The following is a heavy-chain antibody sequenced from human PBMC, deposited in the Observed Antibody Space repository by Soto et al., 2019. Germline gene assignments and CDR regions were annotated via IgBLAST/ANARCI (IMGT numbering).Heavy chain of an antibody. J-gene: IGHJ4*02. CDR3: ARASKYNREWYVPCGI. V-gene: IGHV1-46*01. D-gene: IGHD1-1*01. CDR1: GYNFTDYD. Sequence: QVPLVQSGAEVKKPGASVKVSCKASGYNFTDYDKHWVRQAPGQGLEWMGMINPNDDAINYAQKFQGRVSMTRDSPTSTVYMELSSLRSEDTAMYYCARASKYNREWYVPCGIWGQGTLITVSS. CDR2: INPNDDAI.